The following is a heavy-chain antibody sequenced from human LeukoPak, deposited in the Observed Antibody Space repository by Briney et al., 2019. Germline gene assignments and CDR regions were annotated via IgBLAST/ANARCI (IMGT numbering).Heavy chain of an antibody. CDR1: GFTFSSYE. V-gene: IGHV3-48*03. D-gene: IGHD6-13*01. CDR2: ISSSGSTI. Sequence: GGSLRLSCAASGFTFSSYEMNWVRQAPGKGLEWVSYISSSGSTIYYADSVKGRFTISRDNAKNSLYLQMNSLRAEDMALYYCAKDGTLGAFDIWGQGTMVTVSS. CDR3: AKDGTLGAFDI. J-gene: IGHJ3*02.